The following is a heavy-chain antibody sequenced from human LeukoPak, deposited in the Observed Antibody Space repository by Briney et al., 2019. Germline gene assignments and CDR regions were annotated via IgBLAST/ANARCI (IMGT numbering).Heavy chain of an antibody. CDR1: GYSISSGYY. V-gene: IGHV4-38-2*02. J-gene: IGHJ5*02. CDR2: IYHSGST. D-gene: IGHD3-9*01. CDR3: ARASLFLTGPHGWFDP. Sequence: SETLSLTCTVSGYSISSGYYWGWIRRPPGKGLEWIGSIYHSGSTYYNPSLKSRVTISVDTSKNQFSLKLSSVTAADTAVYYCARASLFLTGPHGWFDPWGQGTLVTVSS.